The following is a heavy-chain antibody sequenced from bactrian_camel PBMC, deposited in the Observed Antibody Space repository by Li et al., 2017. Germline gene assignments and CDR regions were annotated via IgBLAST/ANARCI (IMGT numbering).Heavy chain of an antibody. V-gene: IGHV3S55*01. J-gene: IGHJ4*01. CDR1: GFSFDDSH. Sequence: QVQLVESGGGSVEAGGSLTLSCTISGFSFDDSHMGWYRQAPGTECELVSTITKDGPIYYADSVKGRFTIARDNAKNILYLQMTSLKPEDTATYYCAALVGHDVCLPDSFHRPGGATWGQGTQVTVS. D-gene: IGHD7*01. CDR3: AALVGHDVCLPDSFHRPGGAT. CDR2: ITKDGPI.